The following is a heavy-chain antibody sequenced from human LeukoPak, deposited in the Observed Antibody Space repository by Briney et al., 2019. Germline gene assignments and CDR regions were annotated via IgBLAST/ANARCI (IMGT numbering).Heavy chain of an antibody. Sequence: GASVKVSCKASGYTFTGYYMHWVRQAHGQGLEWMGWINPNSGGTNYAQKFQGWVTMTRDTSISTAYMELSRLRSDDTAVYYCARSLGYSGSYYYYFDYWGQGTLVTVSS. J-gene: IGHJ4*02. V-gene: IGHV1-2*04. CDR3: ARSLGYSGSYYYYFDY. CDR1: GYTFTGYY. D-gene: IGHD1-26*01. CDR2: INPNSGGT.